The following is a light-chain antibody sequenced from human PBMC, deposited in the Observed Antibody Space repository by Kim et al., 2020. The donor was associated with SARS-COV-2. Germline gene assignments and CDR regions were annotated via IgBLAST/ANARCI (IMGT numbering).Light chain of an antibody. CDR3: NSYTSSSTRV. J-gene: IGLJ3*02. CDR1: SSDVGGYND. CDR2: DVS. Sequence: GQSTTISCTGTSSDVGGYNDVSWYQQHPGKAPKLMIYDVSNRPSGVSTRFSGSKSGNTASLTISGLQAEDEADYYCNSYTSSSTRVFGGGTQLTVL. V-gene: IGLV2-14*03.